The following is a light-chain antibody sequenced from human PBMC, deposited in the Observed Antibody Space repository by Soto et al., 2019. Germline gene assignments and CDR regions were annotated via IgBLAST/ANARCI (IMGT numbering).Light chain of an antibody. CDR1: QSVSSSF. CDR3: QQYGASPWT. V-gene: IGKV3-20*01. CDR2: GAS. J-gene: IGKJ1*01. Sequence: EIVLTQSPGTLSLSPGERATLSCRASQSVSSSFLAWYQQKPGQAPRLLIYGASSRATGIPDRFSGSGCGTDFTLTISRLEPEGVAVYYCQQYGASPWTFGQGTKVEIK.